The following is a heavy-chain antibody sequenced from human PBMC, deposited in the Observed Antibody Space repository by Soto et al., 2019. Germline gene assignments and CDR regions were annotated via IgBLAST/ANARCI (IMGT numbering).Heavy chain of an antibody. V-gene: IGHV2-70*11. J-gene: IGHJ4*02. CDR1: GFSLSTSGMC. CDR2: IDWDDDK. CDR3: ARSNSYYYDSSGYYLIDY. D-gene: IGHD3-22*01. Sequence: SGPTLVNPTQTLTLTCTFSGFSLSTSGMCVSWIRQPPGKALEWLARIDWDDDKYYSTSLKTRLTISKDTSKNQVVLTMTNMDPVDTATYYCARSNSYYYDSSGYYLIDYWGQGTLVTVSS.